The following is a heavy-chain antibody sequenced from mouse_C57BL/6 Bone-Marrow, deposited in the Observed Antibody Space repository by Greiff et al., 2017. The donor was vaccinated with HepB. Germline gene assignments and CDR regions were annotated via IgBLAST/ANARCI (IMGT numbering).Heavy chain of an antibody. J-gene: IGHJ4*01. CDR2: IDPETGGT. Sequence: VQLQQSGAELVRPGASVTLSCKASGYTFTDYEMHWVKQTPVHGLEWIGAIDPETGGTAYNQKFKGKAILTADKSSSTAYMGHRSLTSEDSSVYYCTRSEDYYYFYYARYYCDRGTSITVSS. V-gene: IGHV1-15*01. CDR1: GYTFTDYE. D-gene: IGHD1-1*01. CDR3: TRSEDYYYFYYARYY.